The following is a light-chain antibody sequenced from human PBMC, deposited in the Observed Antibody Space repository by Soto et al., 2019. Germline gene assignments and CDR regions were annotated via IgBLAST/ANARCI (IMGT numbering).Light chain of an antibody. Sequence: LTQPASVSGSPGQSITISCTGTSSDVGGYNYVSWYRQHPGKAPKLMIYDVSNRPSGVSNRFSGSKSGNTASLTISGLQAEDEADYCCSSYTSSSTLDVFGTGTKVTVL. J-gene: IGLJ1*01. CDR1: SSDVGGYNY. CDR3: SSYTSSSTLDV. V-gene: IGLV2-14*01. CDR2: DVS.